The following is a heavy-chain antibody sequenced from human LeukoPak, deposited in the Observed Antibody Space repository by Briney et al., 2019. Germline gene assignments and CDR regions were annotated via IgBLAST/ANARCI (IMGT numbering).Heavy chain of an antibody. Sequence: GGSLRLSCAASGFSFRRYAMNWVRQAPGRGLEWVAVISGPGPSTVYADSVKGRLTISSDNSKNTPLLQLDSLRVEHTAIYYCAKEEMPHAFDLWGQGTMVTVSS. CDR2: ISGPGPST. CDR3: AKEEMPHAFDL. V-gene: IGHV3-23*01. J-gene: IGHJ3*01. D-gene: IGHD5-24*01. CDR1: GFSFRRYA.